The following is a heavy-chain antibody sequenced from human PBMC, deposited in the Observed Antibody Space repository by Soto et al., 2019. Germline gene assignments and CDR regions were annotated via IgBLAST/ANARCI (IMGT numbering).Heavy chain of an antibody. J-gene: IGHJ4*02. D-gene: IGHD5-18*01. V-gene: IGHV1-2*02. CDR1: GYTFSDYY. Sequence: ASVKVSCKASGYTFSDYYLHWLRQAPGQGLEWMGWISPKSGGTHYAPKFEGRVTLTTDTSISTAFMELSRLTSGDTAVYYCARGPRTQLWFPNVYWGQGTLVTVSS. CDR3: ARGPRTQLWFPNVY. CDR2: ISPKSGGT.